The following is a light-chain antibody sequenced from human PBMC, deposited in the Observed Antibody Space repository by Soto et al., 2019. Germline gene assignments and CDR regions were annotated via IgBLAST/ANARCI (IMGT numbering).Light chain of an antibody. CDR2: DVS. J-gene: IGLJ3*02. CDR1: SSDVGNYNY. V-gene: IGLV2-11*01. Sequence: QSALTQPRSVSGSPGQSVTFSCTGTSSDVGNYNYVSWYQQHPGKAPKVIIYDVSKRPSGVPDRFSGSKSGNTASLTISGLQAEDEADYYCCSYAGSDTYGVFGGGTKLTVL. CDR3: CSYAGSDTYGV.